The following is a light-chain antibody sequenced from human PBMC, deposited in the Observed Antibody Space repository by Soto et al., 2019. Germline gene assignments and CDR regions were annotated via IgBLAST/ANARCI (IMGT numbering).Light chain of an antibody. CDR2: GAS. CDR3: QQYGSSSWT. CDR1: QSVSSSY. V-gene: IGKV3-20*01. Sequence: EIVLTQSPGTLSLSPGERATLSCRASQSVSSSYLAWYQQKAGQAPRLLIYGASSRATGIPDRFSGSGSGTAFTLTISRLEPEDFAVYYCQQYGSSSWTFGQGTKVEVK. J-gene: IGKJ1*01.